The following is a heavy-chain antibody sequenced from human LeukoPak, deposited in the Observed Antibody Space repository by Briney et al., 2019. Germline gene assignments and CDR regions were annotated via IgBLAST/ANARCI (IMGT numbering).Heavy chain of an antibody. J-gene: IGHJ6*03. CDR2: IYSTGNT. CDR1: GGSITTYY. D-gene: IGHD4/OR15-4a*01. V-gene: IGHV4-4*09. CDR3: AKHDTVFGAAHLYMDV. Sequence: SETLSLTCAVSGGSITTYYWSWIRQPPGKGLEWVGYIYSTGNTNYNPSLKGRVTISLDTSKNQFSLNLSSVTAADTAVYYCAKHDTVFGAAHLYMDVWGKGTTVTVSS.